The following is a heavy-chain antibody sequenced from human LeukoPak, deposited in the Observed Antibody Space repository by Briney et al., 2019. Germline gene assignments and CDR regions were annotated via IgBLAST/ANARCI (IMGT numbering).Heavy chain of an antibody. Sequence: PGGSVSLSCPASGFTFSTYAMTWVRQAPGKGLEWVSGISRSGGITWFADSVKGRFTISNDNSKNTLYLQMNSLRAEDTAVYYCAKVRQSTSPSPLPGDYWGQGTLVTVSS. V-gene: IGHV3-23*01. J-gene: IGHJ4*02. CDR2: ISRSGGIT. CDR1: GFTFSTYA. CDR3: AKVRQSTSPSPLPGDY.